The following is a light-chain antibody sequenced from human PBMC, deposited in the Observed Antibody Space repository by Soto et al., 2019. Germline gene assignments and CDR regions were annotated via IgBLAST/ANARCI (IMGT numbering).Light chain of an antibody. CDR2: AAS. CDR1: QNTRGY. V-gene: IGKV1-39*01. J-gene: IGKJ1*01. CDR3: QQSYSTPWT. Sequence: DLQMTQSPSSLSASVRDRVTITCRASQNTRGYLNWYQQKPGKAPKLLIYAASSLQSGIPSRFSGSGSETDFTLTISSLQPEDFATYHCQQSYSTPWTFGQGTKVEIK.